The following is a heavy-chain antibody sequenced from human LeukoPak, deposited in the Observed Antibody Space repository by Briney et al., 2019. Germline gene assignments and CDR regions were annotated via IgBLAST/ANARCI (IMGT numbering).Heavy chain of an antibody. D-gene: IGHD6-19*01. Sequence: GGSLRLSCAASGFTFSSYAMGWVRQPPGKGLEWVSAISGSGGNIYYADSVKGRFTISRDNSKNTLYLQMNSLRAEDTAVYYCAKGLGQPHYYYYGMDVWGQGTTVTVSS. CDR3: AKGLGQPHYYYYGMDV. CDR2: ISGSGGNI. V-gene: IGHV3-23*01. J-gene: IGHJ6*02. CDR1: GFTFSSYA.